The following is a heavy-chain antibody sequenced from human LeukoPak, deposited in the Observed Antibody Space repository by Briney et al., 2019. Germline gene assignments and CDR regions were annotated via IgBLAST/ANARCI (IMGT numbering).Heavy chain of an antibody. V-gene: IGHV4-34*01. J-gene: IGHJ4*02. CDR1: GGSFSGYY. CDR2: INHSGST. Sequence: SETLSLTCAVYGGSFSGYYWSWIRQPPGKGLEWIGEINHSGSTNYNPSLKSRVTISVDTSKNQFSLKLSSVTAADTAVYYCARGVHSNYNYWGQGTLVTVSS. D-gene: IGHD4-11*01. CDR3: ARGVHSNYNY.